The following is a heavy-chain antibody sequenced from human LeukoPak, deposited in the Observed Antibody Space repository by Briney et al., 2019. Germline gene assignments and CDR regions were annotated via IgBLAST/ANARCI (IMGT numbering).Heavy chain of an antibody. CDR1: GGSISSSSYY. Sequence: SETLSLTCTVSGGSISSSSYYWGWIRQPPGKGLEWIGRIYYSGSTYYNPSLKSRVTIFVDTSKNQFSLKLSSVTAADTAVYYCASGRSYSSGWYQVYGYWGQGTLVTVSS. CDR3: ASGRSYSSGWYQVYGY. D-gene: IGHD6-19*01. CDR2: IYYSGST. V-gene: IGHV4-39*01. J-gene: IGHJ4*02.